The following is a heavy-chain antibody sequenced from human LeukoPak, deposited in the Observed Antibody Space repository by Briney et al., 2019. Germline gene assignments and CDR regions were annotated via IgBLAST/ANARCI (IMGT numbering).Heavy chain of an antibody. CDR3: ATGDPLGGHYFDY. CDR2: FDPEDGET. D-gene: IGHD3-16*01. Sequence: ASVKVSCKVSGYTLTELSMHWVRQAPGKGLEWMGGFDPEDGETIYAQKFQGRVTMTEDTSTDTAYMELSSLRSEDTAVYYCATGDPLGGHYFDYWGQGTLSPSPQ. J-gene: IGHJ4*02. V-gene: IGHV1-24*01. CDR1: GYTLTELS.